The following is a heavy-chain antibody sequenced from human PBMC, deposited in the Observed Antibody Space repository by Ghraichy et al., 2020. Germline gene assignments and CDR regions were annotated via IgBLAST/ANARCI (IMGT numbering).Heavy chain of an antibody. CDR2: ISYDGRNT. D-gene: IGHD6-6*01. Sequence: GGSLRLSCAASGFTFNTFTMHWVRQAPGRGLEWVTLISYDGRNTYYADSGKGRFTISRDSSKNTLYLEMNSLRAEDTAVYYCVGHEYSYFAFDVWGQGTTVTVSS. CDR3: VGHEYSYFAFDV. J-gene: IGHJ6*02. CDR1: GFTFNTFT. V-gene: IGHV3-30*03.